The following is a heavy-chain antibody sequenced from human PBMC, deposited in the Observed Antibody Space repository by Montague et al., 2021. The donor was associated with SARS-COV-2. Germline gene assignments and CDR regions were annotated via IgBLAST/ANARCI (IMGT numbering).Heavy chain of an antibody. CDR3: ARPGSGYSYGSGAFDY. CDR2: IYYTENT. V-gene: IGHV4-39*01. D-gene: IGHD5-18*01. CDR1: GGSISNSIYY. J-gene: IGHJ4*02. Sequence: SETLSLTRTVSGGSISNSIYYWDWIRQPRGKGLEWIGSIYYTENTYYXPSLKSRVTISIDTSKNQYSLKLSSVTAADTAVYYCARPGSGYSYGSGAFDYWGQGTLVTVSS.